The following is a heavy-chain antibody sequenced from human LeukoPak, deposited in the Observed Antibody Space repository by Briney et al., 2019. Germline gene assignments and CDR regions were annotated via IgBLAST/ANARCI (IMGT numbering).Heavy chain of an antibody. J-gene: IGHJ4*02. CDR3: ARLGYSVSWTDC. Sequence: SETLSLTCTVSGGSISSTSHYWGWIRQPPGKGLEWIGSIYYSGSTYYNPSLNSRVTISVDTSKNQFSLRLSSVTAADMAVYFCARLGYSVSWTDCWGQGTLVTVSS. V-gene: IGHV4-39*01. D-gene: IGHD6-13*01. CDR1: GGSISSTSHY. CDR2: IYYSGST.